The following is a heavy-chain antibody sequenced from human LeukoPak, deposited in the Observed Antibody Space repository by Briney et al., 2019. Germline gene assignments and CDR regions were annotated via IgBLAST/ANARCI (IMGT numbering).Heavy chain of an antibody. CDR2: INHSGST. Sequence: SETLSLTCAVYGGSFSGYYWSWIRQPPGKGLEWIGEINHSGSTNYNPSLKSRVTISVDTSKNQFSLKLSSVTAADTAVYYCARQLYYYGSGSHGYWGQGTLVTVSS. CDR3: ARQLYYYGSGSHGY. CDR1: GGSFSGYY. D-gene: IGHD3-10*01. V-gene: IGHV4-34*01. J-gene: IGHJ4*02.